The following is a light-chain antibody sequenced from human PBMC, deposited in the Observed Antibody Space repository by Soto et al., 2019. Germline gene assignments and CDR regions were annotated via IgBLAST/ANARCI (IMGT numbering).Light chain of an antibody. Sequence: QSALTQPASVSGSPGQSITISCTGTSRDVGGYKYVSWHQHHPGKAPKLIIYEVTNRPSGVTNRFSGSKSGNTASLTISGLQAEDEASYYCSSYTSDSTVGFGGGTKVTVL. CDR1: SRDVGGYKY. CDR2: EVT. V-gene: IGLV2-14*01. CDR3: SSYTSDSTVG. J-gene: IGLJ3*02.